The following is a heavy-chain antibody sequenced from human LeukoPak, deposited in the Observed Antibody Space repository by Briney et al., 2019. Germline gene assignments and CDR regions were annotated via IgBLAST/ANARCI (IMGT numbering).Heavy chain of an antibody. Sequence: SETLSRTCTVSGGSISSGSYYWSWIRQPAGKGLEWIGRIYTSGSTNYNPSLKSRVTISVDTSKNQFSLKLSSVTAADTAVYYCAREVQLSAFDIWGQGTMVTVSS. CDR2: IYTSGST. V-gene: IGHV4-61*02. CDR1: GGSISSGSYY. J-gene: IGHJ3*02. CDR3: AREVQLSAFDI.